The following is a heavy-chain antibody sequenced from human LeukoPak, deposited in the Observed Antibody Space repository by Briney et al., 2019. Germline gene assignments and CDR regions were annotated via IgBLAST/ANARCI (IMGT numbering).Heavy chain of an antibody. D-gene: IGHD6-13*01. CDR2: ISSSGGST. J-gene: IGHJ5*02. Sequence: GGSLRLSCAASGFTFSNYVMSWVRQAPGKGLEWVSSISSSGGSTYYANSVKGRFTLSRDNSKDTLYLQMNNPRVDDTAVYYCAKERGTGYSSSWYSWFDPWGQGTLVTASS. V-gene: IGHV3-23*01. CDR1: GFTFSNYV. CDR3: AKERGTGYSSSWYSWFDP.